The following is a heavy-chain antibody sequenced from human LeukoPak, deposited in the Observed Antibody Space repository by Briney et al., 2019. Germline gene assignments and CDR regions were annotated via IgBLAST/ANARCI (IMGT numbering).Heavy chain of an antibody. CDR3: ARTGYSSSWYMLGYYFDY. J-gene: IGHJ4*02. CDR2: ISSSGSAI. Sequence: GGSLRLSCAASGFTFSDYYMSWIRQAPGKGLEWVSYISSSGSAIYYADSVKGRFTISRDNAKNSLYLQMNSLRAEDTAVYYCARTGYSSSWYMLGYYFDYWGQGTLVTVSS. CDR1: GFTFSDYY. D-gene: IGHD6-13*01. V-gene: IGHV3-11*01.